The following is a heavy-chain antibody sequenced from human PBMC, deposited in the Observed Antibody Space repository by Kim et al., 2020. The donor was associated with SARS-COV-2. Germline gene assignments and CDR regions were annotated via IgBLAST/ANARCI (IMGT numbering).Heavy chain of an antibody. D-gene: IGHD3-22*01. CDR3: AKVRYYYDSSGYYYPNYYYGMDV. CDR1: GFTFSSYG. CDR2: ISYDGSNK. V-gene: IGHV3-30*18. J-gene: IGHJ6*02. Sequence: GGSLRLSCAASGFTFSSYGMHWVRQAPGKGLEWVAVISYDGSNKYYADSVKGRFTISRDNSKNTLYLQMNSLRAEDTAVYYCAKVRYYYDSSGYYYPNYYYGMDVWGQGTTVTVSS.